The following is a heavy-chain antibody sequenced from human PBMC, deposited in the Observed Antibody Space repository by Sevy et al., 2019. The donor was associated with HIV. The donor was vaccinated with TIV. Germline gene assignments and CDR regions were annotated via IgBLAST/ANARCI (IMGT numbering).Heavy chain of an antibody. D-gene: IGHD3-10*01. CDR1: GFTLSSYA. CDR3: GGAPMHYYGSGSYLDY. V-gene: IGHV3-30-3*01. CDR2: ISYDGSYK. Sequence: GGSLRLSCAASGFTLSSYAMHWVRQAPDKGLEWVAVISYDGSYKYYAYSVKGRFTISRDNSKNTLYLQMNSLRAEDTAVYYCGGAPMHYYGSGSYLDYWGQGTLVTVSS. J-gene: IGHJ4*02.